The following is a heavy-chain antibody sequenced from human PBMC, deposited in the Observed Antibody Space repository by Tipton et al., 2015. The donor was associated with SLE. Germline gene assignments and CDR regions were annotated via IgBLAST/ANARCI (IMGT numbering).Heavy chain of an antibody. CDR1: GYSISSGYY. V-gene: IGHV4-38-2*01. CDR2: IYYSGST. D-gene: IGHD3-10*01. Sequence: TLSLTCAVSGYSISSGYYWGWIRQPPGKGLEWIGSIYYSGSTYYNPSLKSRVTISVDTSKNQFSLKLSSVTAADTAVYYCARPRGGSPHYYMDVWGKGTTVTVSS. CDR3: ARPRGGSPHYYMDV. J-gene: IGHJ6*03.